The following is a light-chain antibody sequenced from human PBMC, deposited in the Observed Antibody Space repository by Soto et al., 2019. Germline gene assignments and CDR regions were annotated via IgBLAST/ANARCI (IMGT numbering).Light chain of an antibody. CDR3: CSYAGRSIYV. CDR2: EGT. CDR1: SSDVGSYNL. Sequence: QSALTQPASVSGSPGQSITISCTGTSSDVGSYNLVSWYQQHPDRAPKLMVYEGTKRPSGVSIRFSGSKYGNTASLTISGLQAEDEADYYCCSYAGRSIYVFGTGTKVTVL. J-gene: IGLJ1*01. V-gene: IGLV2-23*01.